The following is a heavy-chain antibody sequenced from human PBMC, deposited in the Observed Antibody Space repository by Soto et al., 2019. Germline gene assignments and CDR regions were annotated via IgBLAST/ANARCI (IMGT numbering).Heavy chain of an antibody. D-gene: IGHD3-3*01. J-gene: IGHJ5*02. CDR1: GGSFSGYY. CDR3: ERGRGITIFGVVPWFDP. Sequence: AETLSLTCAVYGGSFSGYYWSWIRQPPGKGLEWIGEINHSGSTNYNPSLKSRVTISVDTSKNQFSLKLSSVTAADTAVYYCERGRGITIFGVVPWFDPWGQGTLVTVSS. CDR2: INHSGST. V-gene: IGHV4-34*01.